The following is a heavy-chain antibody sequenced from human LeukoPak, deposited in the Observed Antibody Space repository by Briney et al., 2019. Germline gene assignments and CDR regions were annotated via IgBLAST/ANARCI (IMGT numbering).Heavy chain of an antibody. J-gene: IGHJ5*02. CDR1: GGSISSHY. D-gene: IGHD3-10*01. CDR2: IYYSGSA. Sequence: SETLSLTCAVSGGSISSHYRSWIRQPPGKGLEWIGYIYYSGSANYNPSLKSRVTISVDTSKNQFSLKLSSVTAADTAVYYCARYYYGSGRRRIGFDPWGQGTLVTVSS. V-gene: IGHV4-59*11. CDR3: ARYYYGSGRRRIGFDP.